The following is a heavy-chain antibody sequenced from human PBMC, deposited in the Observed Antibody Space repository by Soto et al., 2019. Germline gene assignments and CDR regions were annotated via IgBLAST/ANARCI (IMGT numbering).Heavy chain of an antibody. Sequence: QVQLVESGGGVVQPGRSLRLSCAASGLTFSTYGMHWVRQAPGKGLEWVAVISYDGSNKYYVDSVKGRFTISRDNSKNTLYLQMNSLRAEDTAVYYWAKDLGHDYIGGSNFYHMDVWGKGTTVTVSS. D-gene: IGHD3-16*01. CDR1: GLTFSTYG. CDR2: ISYDGSNK. CDR3: AKDLGHDYIGGSNFYHMDV. J-gene: IGHJ6*03. V-gene: IGHV3-30*18.